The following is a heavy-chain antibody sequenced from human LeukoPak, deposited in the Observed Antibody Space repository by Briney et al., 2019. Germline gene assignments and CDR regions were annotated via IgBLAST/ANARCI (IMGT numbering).Heavy chain of an antibody. CDR2: ISAYNGKT. D-gene: IGHD4-23*01. Sequence: ASVKVSCKASGYTFTSYGFSWVRQAPGQGLEWMAWISAYNGKTNYAPNFQGRVTMTTDTSTRTAYIELRSLRSDHTAVYYCARFSAYGGNSGFDYWGQGTLLTVPS. CDR1: GYTFTSYG. V-gene: IGHV1-18*01. J-gene: IGHJ4*02. CDR3: ARFSAYGGNSGFDY.